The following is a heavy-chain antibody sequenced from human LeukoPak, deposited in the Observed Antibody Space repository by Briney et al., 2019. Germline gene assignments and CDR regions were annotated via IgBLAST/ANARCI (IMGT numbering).Heavy chain of an antibody. J-gene: IGHJ4*02. CDR3: ASGLTTVTIAFDY. D-gene: IGHD4-17*01. V-gene: IGHV4-34*01. CDR1: GGSFSGCY. Sequence: PSETLSLTCAVYGGSFSGCYWSWIRQPPGKGLEWIGEINHSGSTNYNPSLKSRVTISVDTSKNQFSLRLSSVTAADTAVYYCASGLTTVTIAFDYWGQGTLVTVSS. CDR2: INHSGST.